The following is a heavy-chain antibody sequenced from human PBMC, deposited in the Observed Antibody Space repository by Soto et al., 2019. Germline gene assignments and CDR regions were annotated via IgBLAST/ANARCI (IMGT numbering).Heavy chain of an antibody. CDR2: IITFIRAS. CDR3: ARNLRYFGSGSFFRGMDV. CDR1: GDTFGSYA. J-gene: IGHJ6*02. Sequence: QVILVQSGAEVKKPGSSVKVTCKTSGDTFGSYAISWVRQAPGQGIEWMGGIITFIRASNYAQKFQGRVTITSDESTTTVHIYLRSLRFEYTAVYYCARNLRYFGSGSFFRGMDVWGQATTVTVSS. V-gene: IGHV1-69*01. D-gene: IGHD3-10*01.